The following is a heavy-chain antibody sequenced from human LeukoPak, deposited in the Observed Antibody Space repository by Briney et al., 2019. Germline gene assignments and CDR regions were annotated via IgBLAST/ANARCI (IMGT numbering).Heavy chain of an antibody. CDR1: GFTFRGYV. Sequence: GGCLRLSCSASGFTFRGYVMHWVRQAPGKGLEYVSAISSTGERTYYADSVKGRFTISRDNSRSTLYLQMRSLRAEDMAMYYCVKEECSSANCPGLYFDYWGQGTLVTVSS. J-gene: IGHJ4*02. D-gene: IGHD2-2*01. CDR3: VKEECSSANCPGLYFDY. V-gene: IGHV3-64D*06. CDR2: ISSTGERT.